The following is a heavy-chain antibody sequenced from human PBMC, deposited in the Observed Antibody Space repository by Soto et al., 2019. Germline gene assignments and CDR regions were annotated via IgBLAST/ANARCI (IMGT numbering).Heavy chain of an antibody. CDR1: GFTFRSYA. J-gene: IGHJ2*01. CDR2: ISGSGIST. CDR3: AKEPVGPDWYFDL. Sequence: DVQLLESGGGLVQPGGSLRLSCAASGFTFRSYAMSWVRQAPGKGLEWVSGISGSGISTHYADSVKGRFTVSRDNSKNTLYLQMNILRAEDTAVYNCAKEPVGPDWYFDLWGRGTRVTGSS. V-gene: IGHV3-23*01.